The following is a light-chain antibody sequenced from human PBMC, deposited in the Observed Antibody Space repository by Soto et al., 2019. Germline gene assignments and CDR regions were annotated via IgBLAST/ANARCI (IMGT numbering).Light chain of an antibody. CDR3: QQYGSSPWT. J-gene: IGKJ1*01. CDR2: GAS. V-gene: IGKV3-20*01. CDR1: QSVSSSY. Sequence: EIVLTQSPGTLSLSPGERATLSCRASQSVSSSYLAWYQQKPGQAPRLLIYGASSRATGIPDRFSGSGSGTDFTLTISRLEPDEFAVDSFQQYGSSPWTFGQGTKVETK.